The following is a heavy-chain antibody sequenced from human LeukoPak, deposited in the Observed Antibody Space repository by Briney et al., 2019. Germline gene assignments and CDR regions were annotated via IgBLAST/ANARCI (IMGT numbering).Heavy chain of an antibody. D-gene: IGHD2-21*02. Sequence: GGSLRLSCAASGFTLRSYTMNWVRQAPGKGLEWVSVMYSVGSTYYADSVKGRFTISRDNSKNTLYLLMNSLRAEDTAVYYCAGSLAYCGGDCRLGDYWGQVTLVTVSS. CDR3: AGSLAYCGGDCRLGDY. V-gene: IGHV3-66*01. CDR2: MYSVGST. J-gene: IGHJ4*02. CDR1: GFTLRSYT.